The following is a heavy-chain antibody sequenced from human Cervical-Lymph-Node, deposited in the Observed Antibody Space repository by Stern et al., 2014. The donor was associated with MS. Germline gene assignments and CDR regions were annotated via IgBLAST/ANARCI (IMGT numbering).Heavy chain of an antibody. Sequence: DQLVESGAEVKKPGSSVKVSCKASGGTFSNYAISWVRQAPGQGLKWMGGIIPIFGTPNYAQKFQGRVTITADESTSTAYMELNSLTSEDTAVYYCARGPDHNSGYYYAYGGQGTLVTVSS. CDR2: IIPIFGTP. CDR3: ARGPDHNSGYYYAY. V-gene: IGHV1-69*01. J-gene: IGHJ4*02. CDR1: GGTFSNYA. D-gene: IGHD3-22*01.